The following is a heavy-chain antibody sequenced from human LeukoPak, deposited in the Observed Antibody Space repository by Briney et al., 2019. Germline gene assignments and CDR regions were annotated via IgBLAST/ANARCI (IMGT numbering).Heavy chain of an antibody. V-gene: IGHV3-30-3*01. J-gene: IGHJ3*02. CDR1: GFTFSSYA. CDR2: ISYDGSNK. Sequence: PGRSLRLSCAASGFTFSSYAMHWVRQAPGKGLEWVAVISYDGSNKYYADSVKGRFTISRDNSKNTLYLQMNSLRAEDTAVYYCAKDTDSSGWYGLGAFDIWGQGTMVTVSS. D-gene: IGHD6-19*01. CDR3: AKDTDSSGWYGLGAFDI.